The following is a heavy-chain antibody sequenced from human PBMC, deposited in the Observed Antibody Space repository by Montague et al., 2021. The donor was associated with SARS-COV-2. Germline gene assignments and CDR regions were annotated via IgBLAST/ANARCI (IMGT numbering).Heavy chain of an antibody. CDR3: AKDINSGIQLWHTTGSFDY. CDR1: GFTIDDYA. Sequence: SLSLSCAASGFTIDDYALHWVRQAPGKGLDWVSGITWNSGSIGYAASVKGRFTISRDNAKNSLYLQMNSLRAEDTALYYCAKDINSGIQLWHTTGSFDYWGQGTLVTVSS. V-gene: IGHV3-9*01. D-gene: IGHD5-18*01. CDR2: ITWNSGSI. J-gene: IGHJ4*02.